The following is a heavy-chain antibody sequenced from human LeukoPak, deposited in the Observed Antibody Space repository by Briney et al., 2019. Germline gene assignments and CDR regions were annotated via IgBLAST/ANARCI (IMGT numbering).Heavy chain of an antibody. V-gene: IGHV4-4*07. Sequence: SETLSLTCTVSGGSISSYYWSWIRQPAGKGLEWIGRIYTSGSTNYNPSLKSRVTMSVDTSKNQFSLKLSSVTAADTAVYYCARGRGYDFWSGYQGGYYYYMDVWGKGTTVTVSS. CDR1: GGSISSYY. J-gene: IGHJ6*03. D-gene: IGHD3-3*01. CDR2: IYTSGST. CDR3: ARGRGYDFWSGYQGGYYYYMDV.